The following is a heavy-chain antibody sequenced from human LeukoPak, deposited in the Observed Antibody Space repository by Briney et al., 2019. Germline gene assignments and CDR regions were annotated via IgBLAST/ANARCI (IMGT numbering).Heavy chain of an antibody. J-gene: IGHJ4*02. CDR2: ISSSSSYI. V-gene: IGHV3-21*01. CDR3: ASYSRYCSSTSCPRGVDY. Sequence: PGGSLRLSCAASGFTVSSNYMSWVRQAPGKGLEWVSSISSSSSYIYYADSVKGRFTISRDNAKNSLYLQMNSLRAEDTAVYYCASYSRYCSSTSCPRGVDYWGQGTLVTVSS. D-gene: IGHD2-2*01. CDR1: GFTVSSNY.